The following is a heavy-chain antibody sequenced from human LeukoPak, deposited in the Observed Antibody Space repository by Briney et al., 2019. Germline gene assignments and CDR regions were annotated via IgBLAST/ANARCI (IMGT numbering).Heavy chain of an antibody. D-gene: IGHD3-10*01. Sequence: GGSLRLSCAASGFIFSRYAMSWVRQAPGKGLEWVSGISGSGGRTYYADSVKGRFTISRDNSKNTLYLQMNSLRAEDTAVYYCARDPITMVRGSFDYWGQGTLVTVSS. CDR2: ISGSGGRT. J-gene: IGHJ4*02. CDR3: ARDPITMVRGSFDY. V-gene: IGHV3-23*01. CDR1: GFIFSRYA.